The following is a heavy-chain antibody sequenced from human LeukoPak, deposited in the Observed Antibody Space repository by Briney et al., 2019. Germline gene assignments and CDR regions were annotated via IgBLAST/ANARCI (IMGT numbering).Heavy chain of an antibody. J-gene: IGHJ4*02. Sequence: GGSLRLTCAASGFTFSSYAMSWVRQAPGKGLEWVSAISGSGGSTYYADSVKGRFTISRDNSKNTLYLQMNSLRAEDTALYYCAKAGYGYSFDHWGQGILVTVSS. CDR3: AKAGYGYSFDH. CDR1: GFTFSSYA. CDR2: ISGSGGST. V-gene: IGHV3-23*01. D-gene: IGHD5-18*01.